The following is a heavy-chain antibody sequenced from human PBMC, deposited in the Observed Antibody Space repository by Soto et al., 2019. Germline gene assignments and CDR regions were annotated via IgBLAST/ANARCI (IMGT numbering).Heavy chain of an antibody. CDR3: ARVSDILNWFDP. V-gene: IGHV1-18*04. J-gene: IGHJ5*02. Sequence: ASVKVSCKASGYTFTSYGISWVRQAPGQGLEWMGWISAYNGNTNYAQKLQGRVTMTTDTSTSTVYMELRSLRSDDTAVYYCARVSDILNWFDPWGQGTLVTVSS. CDR2: ISAYNGNT. CDR1: GYTFTSYG. D-gene: IGHD2-15*01.